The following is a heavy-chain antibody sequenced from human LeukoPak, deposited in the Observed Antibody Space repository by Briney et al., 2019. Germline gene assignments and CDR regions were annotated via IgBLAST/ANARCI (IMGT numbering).Heavy chain of an antibody. D-gene: IGHD6-13*01. Sequence: ASVKVSCKASGYTFTGYYMHWVRQAPGQGLEWMGWINPNSGGTNYAQKFQGRVTMTRDTSISTAYMELSRLRSDDTAVYCCARGKQKARHWYSSSRYASGEYYFDYWGQGTLVTVSS. CDR1: GYTFTGYY. V-gene: IGHV1-2*02. CDR3: ARGKQKARHWYSSSRYASGEYYFDY. CDR2: INPNSGGT. J-gene: IGHJ4*02.